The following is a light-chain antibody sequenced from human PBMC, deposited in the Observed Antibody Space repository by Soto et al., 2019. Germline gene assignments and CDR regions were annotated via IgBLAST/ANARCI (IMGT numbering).Light chain of an antibody. CDR1: QSVSSSY. Sequence: EIVLTQSPATLSVSPGDRATLSCRASQSVSSSYLAWYQQKPGQAPRLLIYGASSRATGIPDRFSGSGSGTDFTLTISRLEPEDFAVYYCQQYGSSTITFGQGTRLEIK. V-gene: IGKV3-20*01. J-gene: IGKJ5*01. CDR3: QQYGSSTIT. CDR2: GAS.